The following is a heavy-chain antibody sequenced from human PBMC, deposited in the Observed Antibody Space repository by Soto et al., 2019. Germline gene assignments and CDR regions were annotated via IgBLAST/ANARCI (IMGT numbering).Heavy chain of an antibody. D-gene: IGHD5-12*01. Sequence: QLQLQESGPGLVKPSETLSLTCTVSGGSISSSSYYWGWIRPPPGKGLEWIGRSYYSGTTYYNPSIKSRVTIAVDTSKDPFSEKLSSVTAADTAVYDCARYGGYSCYEIWGQGTMVTVSS. V-gene: IGHV4-39*01. CDR1: GGSISSSSYY. CDR3: ARYGGYSCYEI. J-gene: IGHJ3*02. CDR2: SYYSGTT.